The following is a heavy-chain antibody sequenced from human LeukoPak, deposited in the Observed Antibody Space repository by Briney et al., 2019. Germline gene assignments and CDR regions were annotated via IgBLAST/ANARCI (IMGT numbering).Heavy chain of an antibody. D-gene: IGHD2-15*01. Sequence: GGSLRLSCAASGFTFTNYAMSWVRQAPGKGLEWVANIRQDGSEKYYVDSVKGRFTISRDNAKNSLYLQMNSLRAEDTAVYYCARVTGYCSGGSCYPFDYWGQGTLVTVSS. CDR3: ARVTGYCSGGSCYPFDY. CDR1: GFTFTNYA. J-gene: IGHJ4*02. CDR2: IRQDGSEK. V-gene: IGHV3-7*04.